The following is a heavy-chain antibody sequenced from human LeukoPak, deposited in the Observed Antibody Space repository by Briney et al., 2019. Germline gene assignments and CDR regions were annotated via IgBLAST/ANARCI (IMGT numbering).Heavy chain of an antibody. CDR2: IKSKTDGGTT. J-gene: IGHJ4*02. V-gene: IGHV3-15*01. CDR1: GFTFSSYW. CDR3: TPDIVVVPAATMDVVDY. D-gene: IGHD2-2*01. Sequence: PGGSLRLSCAASGFTFSSYWMSWVRQAPGKGLEWVGRIKSKTDGGTTDYAAPVKGRFTISRDDSKNTLYLQMNSLKTEDTAVYYCTPDIVVVPAATMDVVDYWGQGTLVTVSS.